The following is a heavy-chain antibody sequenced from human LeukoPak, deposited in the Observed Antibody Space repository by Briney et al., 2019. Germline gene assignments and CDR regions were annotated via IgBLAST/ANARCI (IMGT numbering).Heavy chain of an antibody. CDR2: IYYSGST. V-gene: IGHV4-61*01. CDR3: ARDRVGDPMVRGALDY. D-gene: IGHD3-10*01. J-gene: IGHJ4*02. CDR1: GGSISSGSYY. Sequence: PSETLSLTCTVSGGSISSGSYYWSWIRQPPGKGLEWIGYIYYSGSTNYNPSLKSRVTISVDTSKNQFSLKLSSVTAADTAVYYCARDRVGDPMVRGALDYWGQGTLVTVSS.